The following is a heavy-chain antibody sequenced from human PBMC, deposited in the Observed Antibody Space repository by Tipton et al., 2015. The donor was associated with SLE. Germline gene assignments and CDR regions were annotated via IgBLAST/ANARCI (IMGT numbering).Heavy chain of an antibody. D-gene: IGHD1-14*01. CDR3: ARDPLRTAGFRGDY. CDR2: IYYTGHT. J-gene: IGHJ4*02. CDR1: GSSINSAYY. V-gene: IGHV4-38-2*02. Sequence: LRLSCTVSGSSINSAYYWGWIRQPPGKGLEWIGNIYYTGHTYYNPSLKSRVSIFPDTSKNRISLKLNSVTAADTAVYYCARDPLRTAGFRGDYWGQGSLVTVS.